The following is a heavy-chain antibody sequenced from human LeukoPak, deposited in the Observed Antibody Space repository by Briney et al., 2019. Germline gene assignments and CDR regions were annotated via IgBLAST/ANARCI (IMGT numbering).Heavy chain of an antibody. J-gene: IGHJ4*02. D-gene: IGHD6-19*01. CDR1: GYTFTSYY. CDR2: INPSGGST. V-gene: IGHV1-46*01. CDR3: ARDRRIAVAGTLVDY. Sequence: ASVKVSCKASGYTFTSYYMHWVRQAPGQGLEWMGIINPSGGSTSYAQKFQGRVTMTRDTSTSTVYMELSSLRSEDTAVYYCARDRRIAVAGTLVDYWGQGTLVTVSS.